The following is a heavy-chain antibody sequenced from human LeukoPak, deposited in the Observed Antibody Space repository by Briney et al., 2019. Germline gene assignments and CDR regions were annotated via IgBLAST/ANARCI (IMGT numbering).Heavy chain of an antibody. V-gene: IGHV3-30*04. J-gene: IGHJ6*04. Sequence: GGSLTLSCAAYAFTFSSYAMEWVRQAPGKGLGWVAVISYDGRNKYYADSVKGRFTIATANSKNTLYLQMNSLRAEDTAVYYCASEILDIVVVPAAMMDYYYYGMDVWGKGTTVTVSS. D-gene: IGHD2-2*03. CDR3: ASEILDIVVVPAAMMDYYYYGMDV. CDR2: ISYDGRNK. CDR1: AFTFSSYA.